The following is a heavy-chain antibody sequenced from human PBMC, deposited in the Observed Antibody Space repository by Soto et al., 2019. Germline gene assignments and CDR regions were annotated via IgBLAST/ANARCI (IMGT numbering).Heavy chain of an antibody. D-gene: IGHD6-19*01. CDR2: VIPMFGTP. CDR1: GGTFSSYA. V-gene: IGHV1-69*12. Sequence: QVQLVQSGAEVKKPGSSVKVSCKASGGTFSSYAITWVRQAPGRGLEWMGGVIPMFGTPNYAQKFQDRVTITADESTNTAYMDLSSLRSEDTAVYYCAIMYSSGCGGDLGYWGQGTLVTVSS. J-gene: IGHJ4*02. CDR3: AIMYSSGCGGDLGY.